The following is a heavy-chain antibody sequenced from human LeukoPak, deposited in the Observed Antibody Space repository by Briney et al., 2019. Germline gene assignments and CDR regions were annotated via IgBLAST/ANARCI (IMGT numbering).Heavy chain of an antibody. CDR2: INHSGST. Sequence: SETLSLTCTVYGGSFSGYYWSWIRQPPGKGLEWIGEINHSGSTNYNPSLKRRVTISVDTSKNQFSLKLSSVTAADTAVYYCARGNRLGHYYYYGMDVWGQGTTVTVSS. D-gene: IGHD2/OR15-2a*01. CDR3: ARGNRLGHYYYYGMDV. J-gene: IGHJ6*02. V-gene: IGHV4-34*01. CDR1: GGSFSGYY.